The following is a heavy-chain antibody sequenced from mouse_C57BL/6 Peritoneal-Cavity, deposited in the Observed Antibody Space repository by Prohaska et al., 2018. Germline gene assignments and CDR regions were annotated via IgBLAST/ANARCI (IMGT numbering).Heavy chain of an antibody. CDR3: TNWDFAY. CDR2: IDPETGGT. V-gene: IGHV1-15*01. J-gene: IGHJ3*01. Sequence: GAELVRPGASVTLSCKASGYTFTDYEMHWVKQTPVHGLEWIGAIDPETGGTAYNQKFKGKAILTADKSSSTAYMEIRSLTSEDSAVYYCTNWDFAYWGQGTLVTVSA. CDR1: GYTFTDYE. D-gene: IGHD4-1*01.